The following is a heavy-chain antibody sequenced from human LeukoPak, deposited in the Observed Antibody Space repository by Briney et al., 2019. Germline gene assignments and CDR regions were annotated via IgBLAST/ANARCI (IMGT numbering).Heavy chain of an antibody. CDR1: GFTFSSHG. V-gene: IGHV3-23*01. CDR3: ARGSSSGWPDYLDY. J-gene: IGHJ4*02. D-gene: IGHD6-19*01. CDR2: ISGSGGNT. Sequence: PGETLRLSCAASGFTFSSHGMNWVRQAPGKGLEWVSGISGSGGNTYYADSVKGRFPISRDNSKNTLYLQMNSLRAEDTAVYYCARGSSSGWPDYLDYWGQGTLVTVSS.